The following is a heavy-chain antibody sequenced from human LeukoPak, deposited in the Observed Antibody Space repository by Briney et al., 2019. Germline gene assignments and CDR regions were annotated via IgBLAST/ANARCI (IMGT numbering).Heavy chain of an antibody. CDR3: SREPRGIVGNYYYYYMDV. CDR2: ISPSNGGS. D-gene: IGHD1-26*01. CDR1: GYTLTDYY. J-gene: IGHJ6*03. V-gene: IGHV1-2*06. Sequence: ASVRISRKASGYTLTDYYIHWVRQAPGQGLEWMGRISPSNGGSNYAQKFQDRVTMTRDKSISTAYMELSSLRSEDTAVYYCSREPRGIVGNYYYYYMDVWGKGTTVTVSS.